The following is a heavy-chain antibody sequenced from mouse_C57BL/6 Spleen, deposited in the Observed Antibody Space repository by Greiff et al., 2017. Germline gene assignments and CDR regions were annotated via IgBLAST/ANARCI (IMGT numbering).Heavy chain of an antibody. D-gene: IGHD3-3*01. CDR1: GYTFTSYW. CDR3: GRGQGSYFDY. V-gene: IGHV1-50*01. Sequence: VQLQQPGAELVKPGASVKLSCKASGYTFTSYWMQWVKQRPGQGLEWIGEIDPSDSTTNYNQKVKGKATLTVDTSSTTAYLQLSRLTYEDSAVYYCGRGQGSYFDYWGQGTTLTVSS. CDR2: IDPSDSTT. J-gene: IGHJ2*01.